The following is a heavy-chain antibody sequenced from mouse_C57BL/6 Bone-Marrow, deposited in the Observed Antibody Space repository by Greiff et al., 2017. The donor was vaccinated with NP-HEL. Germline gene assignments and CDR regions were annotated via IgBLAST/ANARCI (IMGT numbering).Heavy chain of an antibody. V-gene: IGHV1-69*01. CDR3: ARWATVVGWYFDV. CDR1: GYTFTSYW. J-gene: IGHJ1*03. CDR2: IDPSDSYT. D-gene: IGHD1-1*01. Sequence: QVQLQQPGAELVMPGASVKLSCKASGYTFTSYWMHWVKQRPGQGLEWIGEIDPSDSYTNYNQQFKGKSTLTVDKSSSTAYMQLSSLTSEDSAVYYCARWATVVGWYFDVWGTGTTVTVSS.